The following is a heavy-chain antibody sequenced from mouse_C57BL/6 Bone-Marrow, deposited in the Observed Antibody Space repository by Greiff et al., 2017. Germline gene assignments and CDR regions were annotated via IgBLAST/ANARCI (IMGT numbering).Heavy chain of an antibody. CDR2: ISSGGDYI. CDR3: TRDKATPFDY. D-gene: IGHD3-2*02. J-gene: IGHJ2*01. CDR1: GFTFSSYA. V-gene: IGHV5-9-1*02. Sequence: EVQVVESGEGLVQPGGSLKLSCAASGFTFSSYAMSWVRQTPEKRLEWVAYISSGGDYISYADTVTGRFTISRDNARNTLYLQMSSLKSEDTAIYYCTRDKATPFDYWGQGTTLTVSS.